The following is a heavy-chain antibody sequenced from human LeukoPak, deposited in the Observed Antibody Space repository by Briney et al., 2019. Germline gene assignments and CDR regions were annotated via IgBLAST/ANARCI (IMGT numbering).Heavy chain of an antibody. D-gene: IGHD6-6*01. CDR1: GYRFISYW. V-gene: IGHV5-51*01. CDR3: ARHWSRRSIAARREIDY. J-gene: IGHJ4*02. Sequence: GESLKISCKGSGYRFISYWIGWVRQMPGKGLEWMGIIYPGDSDTRYSPSFQGQVTISADKSISTAYLQWSSLKASDTAMYYCARHWSRRSIAARREIDYWGQGTLVTVSS. CDR2: IYPGDSDT.